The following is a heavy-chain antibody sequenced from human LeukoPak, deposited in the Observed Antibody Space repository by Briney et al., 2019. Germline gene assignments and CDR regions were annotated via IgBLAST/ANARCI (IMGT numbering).Heavy chain of an antibody. J-gene: IGHJ4*02. V-gene: IGHV3-30*04. CDR2: ISYDGSNK. Sequence: GRSLRLSCAASGFTFSSYAMHWVRQAPGKGLEWVAVISYDGSNKYYADSVKGRFTISRDNSKNTLYLQMNSLRAEDTAVYYCVRVEYYYDSSGNWGQGTLVTVSS. CDR1: GFTFSSYA. CDR3: VRVEYYYDSSGN. D-gene: IGHD3-22*01.